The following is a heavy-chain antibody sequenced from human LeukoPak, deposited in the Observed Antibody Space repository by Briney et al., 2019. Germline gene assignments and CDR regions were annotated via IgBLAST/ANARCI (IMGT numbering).Heavy chain of an antibody. CDR2: IYYSGST. V-gene: IGHV4-59*12. Sequence: PSKTLSLTCTVSGGSISSYYWSWIRQPPGKGLEWIGYIYYSGSTNYNPSLKSRVTISVDTSKNQFSLRLSSVTAADTAVYYCARRTFGGVIAYWGQGTLVTVSS. CDR3: ARRTFGGVIAY. CDR1: GGSISSYY. J-gene: IGHJ4*02. D-gene: IGHD3-16*02.